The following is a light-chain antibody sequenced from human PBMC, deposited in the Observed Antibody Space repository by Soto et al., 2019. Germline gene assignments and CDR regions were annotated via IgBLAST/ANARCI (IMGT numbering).Light chain of an antibody. J-gene: IGKJ1*01. CDR2: GAS. V-gene: IGKV3-20*01. Sequence: EIVLTQSPGTLSLSPGERATLSCRASQSLSGTYLAWYQQKPGQAPRLLIYGASIRATGIPARFSGSGSGTDFTLTITRLEPEDFAVYYCQQYGSSVWTFGQGTKVDNK. CDR1: QSLSGTY. CDR3: QQYGSSVWT.